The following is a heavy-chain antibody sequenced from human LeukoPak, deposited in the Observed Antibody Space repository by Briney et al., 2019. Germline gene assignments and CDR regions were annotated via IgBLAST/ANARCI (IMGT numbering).Heavy chain of an antibody. Sequence: ASVKVSCKASGYTFTSYGINWVRQATGQGLEWMGWMNPNSGNTGYAQKFQGRVTMTRNTSISTAYMELSSLRSEDTAVYYCARASSLYYYYYYYMDVWGKGTTVTVSS. CDR1: GYTFTSYG. CDR2: MNPNSGNT. J-gene: IGHJ6*03. CDR3: ARASSLYYYYYYYMDV. V-gene: IGHV1-8*01.